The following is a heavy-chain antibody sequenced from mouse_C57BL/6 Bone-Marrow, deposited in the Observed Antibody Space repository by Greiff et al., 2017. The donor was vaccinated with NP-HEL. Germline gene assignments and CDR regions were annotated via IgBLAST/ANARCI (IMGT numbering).Heavy chain of an antibody. CDR3: ARWPYYGNFYYFDY. V-gene: IGHV1-26*01. J-gene: IGHJ2*01. Sequence: EVQLQQSGPELVKPGASVKISCKASGYTFTDYYMNWVKQSHGKSLEWIGDINPNNGGTSYNQKFKGKATLTVDKSSSTAYMELRSLTSEDSAVYYCARWPYYGNFYYFDYWGQGTTRTVSS. CDR1: GYTFTDYY. D-gene: IGHD2-10*01. CDR2: INPNNGGT.